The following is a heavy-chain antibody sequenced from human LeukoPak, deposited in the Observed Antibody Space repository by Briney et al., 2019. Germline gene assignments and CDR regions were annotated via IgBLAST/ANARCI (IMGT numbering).Heavy chain of an antibody. V-gene: IGHV3-30*18. CDR2: ISYDGSNK. CDR3: AKERIPDIFFDP. CDR1: GLTFSSYG. D-gene: IGHD3-9*01. Sequence: GRSLRLSCAASGLTFSSYGMHWVRQAPGKGLEWVAVISYDGSNKYYADSVKGRFTISRDNSKNTLYLQMNSLRAEDTAVYYCAKERIPDIFFDPWGQGTLVTVSS. J-gene: IGHJ5*02.